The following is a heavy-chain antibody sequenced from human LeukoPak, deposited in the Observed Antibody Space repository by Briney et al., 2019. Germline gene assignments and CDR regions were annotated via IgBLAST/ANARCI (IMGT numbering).Heavy chain of an antibody. J-gene: IGHJ4*02. Sequence: PGGSLRLSCAASGFTFSSYSMNWVRQAPGKGLEWVSYISSSSSTIHYADSVKGRFTISRDNAKNSLYLQMNSLRAEDTAVYYCARDWAGQQPDSWGQGTLVTVSS. D-gene: IGHD6-13*01. CDR2: ISSSSSTI. CDR1: GFTFSSYS. V-gene: IGHV3-48*01. CDR3: ARDWAGQQPDS.